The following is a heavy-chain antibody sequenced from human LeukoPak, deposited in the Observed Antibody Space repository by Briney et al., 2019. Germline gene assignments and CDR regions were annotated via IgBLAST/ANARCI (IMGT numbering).Heavy chain of an antibody. J-gene: IGHJ3*02. CDR1: GGSISSYY. Sequence: PSETLSLTCTVSGGSISSYYWSWIRQPPGKGLEWIGYIYYSGSTSYNPSLKSRVTISVDTSNNQLSLKVNSVTAADTAMYYCVKSNSRYQPWTLDIWGRGTMVTVSS. V-gene: IGHV4-59*01. D-gene: IGHD2-2*01. CDR3: VKSNSRYQPWTLDI. CDR2: IYYSGST.